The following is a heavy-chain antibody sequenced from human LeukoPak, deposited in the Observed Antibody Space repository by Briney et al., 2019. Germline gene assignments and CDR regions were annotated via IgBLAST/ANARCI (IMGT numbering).Heavy chain of an antibody. CDR3: ARDLPDSSSWDRPSYFDY. CDR2: ISYDGSNK. CDR1: GFTFSSYA. J-gene: IGHJ4*02. V-gene: IGHV3-30-3*01. D-gene: IGHD6-13*01. Sequence: GGFLRLSCAASGFTFSSYAMHWVRQAPGKGLEWVAVISYDGSNKYYADSVKGRFTISRDNSKNTLYLQMNSLRAEDTAVYYCARDLPDSSSWDRPSYFDYWGQGTLVTVSS.